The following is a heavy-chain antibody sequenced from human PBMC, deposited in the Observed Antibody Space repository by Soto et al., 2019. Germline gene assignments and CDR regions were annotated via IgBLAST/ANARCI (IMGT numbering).Heavy chain of an antibody. V-gene: IGHV1-18*01. CDR3: ARDSSRYSYYYGMDV. Sequence: SVKVSCKASGYTFTSYGISWVRQAPGQGLEWMGWISAYNGNTNYAQKLQGRVTMTTDTSTSTAYMELRSLRSDDTAVYYCARDSSRYSYYYGMDVWGQGTTVTVSS. D-gene: IGHD1-26*01. J-gene: IGHJ6*02. CDR2: ISAYNGNT. CDR1: GYTFTSYG.